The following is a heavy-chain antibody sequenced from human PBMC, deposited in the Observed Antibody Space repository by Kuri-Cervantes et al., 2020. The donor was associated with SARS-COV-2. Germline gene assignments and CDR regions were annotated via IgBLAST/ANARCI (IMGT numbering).Heavy chain of an antibody. CDR3: TRLHNDFWSGPFDY. J-gene: IGHJ4*02. CDR2: ISYDGSNK. V-gene: IGHV3-30*04. D-gene: IGHD3-3*01. CDR1: GFTFSSYA. Sequence: GESLKISCAASGFTFSSYAMHWVRQAPGKGLEWVAVISYDGSNKYYADSVKGRFTISRDNSKNTLYLQMNSLRAEDTAVYYCTRLHNDFWSGPFDYWGQGTLVTVSS.